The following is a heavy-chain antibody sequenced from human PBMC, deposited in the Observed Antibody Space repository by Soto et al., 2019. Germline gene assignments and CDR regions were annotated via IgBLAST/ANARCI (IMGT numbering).Heavy chain of an antibody. CDR1: GFTFSTYS. J-gene: IGHJ6*02. V-gene: IGHV3-21*01. D-gene: IGHD2-2*02. Sequence: EVQLVESGGGLVKPGESLRLSCAASGFTFSTYSMNWVRQAPGKGLEWVSSISSSSTSIYYIDSVKGRFTISRDNAKNSLYLQMNGLRAEDTAVYYCAREWVPAAIHYYYYGMDVWGQGTTVTVSS. CDR2: ISSSSTSI. CDR3: AREWVPAAIHYYYYGMDV.